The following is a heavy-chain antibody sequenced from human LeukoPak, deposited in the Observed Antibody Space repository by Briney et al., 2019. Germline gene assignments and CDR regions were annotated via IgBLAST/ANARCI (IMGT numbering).Heavy chain of an antibody. CDR3: ARDPSVAATGWGRWFDH. CDR1: GFTFSSFS. Sequence: GGSLRLSCAASGFTFSSFSMTWVRQAPGKGLEWLSYISGSSSIVYYGDSVKGRFTISRDNAKNSLYLQMNSLRDEDTAVYYCARDPSVAATGWGRWFDHWGLGTLVTVSS. J-gene: IGHJ5*02. CDR2: ISGSSSIV. D-gene: IGHD6-13*01. V-gene: IGHV3-48*02.